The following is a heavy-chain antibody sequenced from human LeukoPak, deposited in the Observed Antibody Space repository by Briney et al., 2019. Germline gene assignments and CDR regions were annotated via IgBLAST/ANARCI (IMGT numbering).Heavy chain of an antibody. Sequence: PGESLKISCKGSGDSFTTHWIGWVRQMPEKGLEWMAIIYPGDSDTRYSPSFQGQVTISADKSISTAYLQWSSLKASDTAMYYCARPEGQGYDFWSGYSPLWGQGTLVTVSS. CDR3: ARPEGQGYDFWSGYSPL. V-gene: IGHV5-51*01. D-gene: IGHD3-3*01. CDR1: GDSFTTHW. J-gene: IGHJ4*02. CDR2: IYPGDSDT.